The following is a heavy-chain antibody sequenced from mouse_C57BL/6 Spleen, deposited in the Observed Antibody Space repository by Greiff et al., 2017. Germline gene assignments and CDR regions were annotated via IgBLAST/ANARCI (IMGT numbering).Heavy chain of an antibody. CDR2: IHPNSGST. V-gene: IGHV1-64*01. CDR3: ARWRDGCYAMDY. Sequence: QVQLQQPGAELVKPGASVKLSCKASGYTFTSYSMHWVKQRPGQGLEWIGMIHPNSGSTNYNEKFKSKATLTVEKSSSTAYVQLSRLTSEDSAVYYCARWRDGCYAMDYWGQGTSVTVSS. J-gene: IGHJ4*01. D-gene: IGHD3-3*01. CDR1: GYTFTSYS.